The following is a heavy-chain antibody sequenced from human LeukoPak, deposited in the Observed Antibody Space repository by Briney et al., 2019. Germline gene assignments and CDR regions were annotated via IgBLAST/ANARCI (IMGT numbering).Heavy chain of an antibody. D-gene: IGHD3-22*01. Sequence: ASVKVSCKASGYTFTSYGINWVRQATGQGLEWMGWMNPNSGNTGYAQKFQGRVTMTRNTSISTAYMELSSLRSEDTAVYYCARGVRRPPSSSGYYYFDYWGQGTLVTVSS. CDR3: ARGVRRPPSSSGYYYFDY. J-gene: IGHJ4*02. CDR1: GYTFTSYG. V-gene: IGHV1-8*02. CDR2: MNPNSGNT.